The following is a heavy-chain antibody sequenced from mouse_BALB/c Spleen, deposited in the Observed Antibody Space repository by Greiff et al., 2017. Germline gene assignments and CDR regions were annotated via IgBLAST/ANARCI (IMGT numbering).Heavy chain of an antibody. V-gene: IGHV3-6*02. CDR1: GYSITSGYY. D-gene: IGHD2-3*01. J-gene: IGHJ3*01. CDR3: ARAWDGYYWFAY. CDR2: ISYDGSN. Sequence: EVKLMESGPGLVKPSQSLSLTCSVTGYSITSGYYWNWIRQFPGNKLEWMGYISYDGSNNYNPSLKNRISITRDTSKNQFFLKLNSVTTEDTATYYCARAWDGYYWFAYWGQGTLVTVSA.